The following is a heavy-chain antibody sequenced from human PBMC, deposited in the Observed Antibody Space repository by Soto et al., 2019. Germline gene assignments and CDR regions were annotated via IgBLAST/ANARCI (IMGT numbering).Heavy chain of an antibody. V-gene: IGHV5-51*01. CDR3: ARLLDMSIAARPNWFDP. CDR2: IYPGDSDT. J-gene: IGHJ5*02. CDR1: GYSFTSYW. D-gene: IGHD6-6*01. Sequence: GESLKISCKGSGYSFTSYWIGWVRQMPGKGLEWMGIIYPGDSDTRYSPSFQGQVTISADKSLSTAYLQWSSLKASDTAMYYCARLLDMSIAARPNWFDPWGQGTLVTVSS.